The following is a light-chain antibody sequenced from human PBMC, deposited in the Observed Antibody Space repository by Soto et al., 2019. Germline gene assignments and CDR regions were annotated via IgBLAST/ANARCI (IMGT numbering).Light chain of an antibody. CDR3: SAYTVSRTYV. V-gene: IGLV2-23*01. CDR1: SSDVGSYNL. J-gene: IGLJ1*01. CDR2: EGS. Sequence: QSVLTQPASVSGSPGQSITISCTGTSSDVGSYNLVSWYQQHPGKAPKLMIYEGSKRPSGVSNRFSGSKSSNTASLTISGSQGEDEADYYCSAYTVSRTYVFGTGTKVTVL.